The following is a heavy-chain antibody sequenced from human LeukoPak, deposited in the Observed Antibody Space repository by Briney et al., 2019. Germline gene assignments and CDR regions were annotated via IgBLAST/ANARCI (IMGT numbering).Heavy chain of an antibody. CDR3: VRETGYTYGFDAFDI. CDR1: GLTFANYD. CDR2: IGTAGAT. Sequence: GGSLRLSCAASGLTFANYDMNWVRQAPGRGLEWVSAIGTAGATYYLGSVKGRFTISRENAKNSLYLQMNSLRAEDTAVYYCVRETGYTYGFDAFDIWGQGTMVTVSS. J-gene: IGHJ3*02. D-gene: IGHD5-18*01. V-gene: IGHV3-13*04.